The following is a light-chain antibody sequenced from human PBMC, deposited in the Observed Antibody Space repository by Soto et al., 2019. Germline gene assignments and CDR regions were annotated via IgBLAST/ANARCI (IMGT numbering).Light chain of an antibody. CDR1: QSVSNN. CDR2: LAS. Sequence: EVVMTQSPATLSVSPGERATLSCRASQSVSNNLAWYQQKPGQSPRLLFYLASTRAPGIPARFSAGGSGTEFTLTISSLQSEDFAVYYCQQYNYWPPTFGQGTKVDIK. J-gene: IGKJ1*01. V-gene: IGKV3-15*01. CDR3: QQYNYWPPT.